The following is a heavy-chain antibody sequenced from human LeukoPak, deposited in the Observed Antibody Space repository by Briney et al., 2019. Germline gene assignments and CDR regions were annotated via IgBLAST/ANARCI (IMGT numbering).Heavy chain of an antibody. J-gene: IGHJ4*02. CDR2: IYYTGST. Sequence: PSETLSLTCSVSGGSISSFYWSWIRQPPGKGLEWIGYIYYTGSTDCNPSLKSRVTISVDTSKNQFSLSLRSVTAADTAIYYCARGSNGVVAATFDYWGQGTLVTVSS. D-gene: IGHD2-15*01. CDR3: ARGSNGVVAATFDY. CDR1: GGSISSFY. V-gene: IGHV4-59*01.